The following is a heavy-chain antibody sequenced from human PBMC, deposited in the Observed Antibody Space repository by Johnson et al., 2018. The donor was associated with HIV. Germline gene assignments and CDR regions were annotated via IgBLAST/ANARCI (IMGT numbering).Heavy chain of an antibody. D-gene: IGHD5-18*01. V-gene: IGHV3-33*01. CDR2: IWYDGSNK. Sequence: QMMLVESGGGVVQPGRSLRLSCAASGFTFSSYGMHWVRQAPGKGLEWVAVIWYDGSNKYYADSVKGRFTISRDNSKNTLYLQMNSLRAEDTAVYYCARDLDTAMVTCAFDIWGQGTMVTVSS. CDR3: ARDLDTAMVTCAFDI. J-gene: IGHJ3*02. CDR1: GFTFSSYG.